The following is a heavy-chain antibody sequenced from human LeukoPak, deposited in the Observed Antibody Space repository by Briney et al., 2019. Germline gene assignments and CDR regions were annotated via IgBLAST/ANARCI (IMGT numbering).Heavy chain of an antibody. CDR2: ISSSGSTI. Sequence: GGSLRLSCAASGFTFSDYYMSWIRQAPGKVLEWVSYISSSGSTIYYADSVKGRFTISRDNAKNSLYLQMNSLRAEDTAVYYCARVEYYDSSGYFDYWGQGTLVTVSS. D-gene: IGHD3-22*01. CDR3: ARVEYYDSSGYFDY. CDR1: GFTFSDYY. J-gene: IGHJ4*02. V-gene: IGHV3-11*04.